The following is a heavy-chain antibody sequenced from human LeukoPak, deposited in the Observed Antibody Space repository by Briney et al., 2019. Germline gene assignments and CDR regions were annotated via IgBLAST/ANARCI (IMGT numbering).Heavy chain of an antibody. CDR3: ARDDYYGSGSYWGAFDI. D-gene: IGHD3-10*01. CDR1: GFTFSSFS. V-gene: IGHV3-21*01. J-gene: IGHJ3*02. CDR2: ISSSSSYI. Sequence: GGSLRLSCAASGFTFSSFSMNWVRQAPGKGLEWVSAISSSSSYIYHADSVKGRFTISRDNAKNSLYLQMNSLRAEDTAMYYCARDDYYGSGSYWGAFDIWGQGTMVTVSS.